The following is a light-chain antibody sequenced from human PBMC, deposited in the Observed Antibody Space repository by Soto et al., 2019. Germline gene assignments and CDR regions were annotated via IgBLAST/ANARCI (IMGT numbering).Light chain of an antibody. CDR1: QSISSW. J-gene: IGKJ1*01. Sequence: DLPMTQSPSTLSASVGDRVTITCRASQSISSWLAWYQQKPGKAPKVLIYKASNLQSGVPARFSGSGSGTDFTLTISSLQPDDFATYYCQQCNSYPPTFGQGTTVDIK. V-gene: IGKV1-5*03. CDR2: KAS. CDR3: QQCNSYPPT.